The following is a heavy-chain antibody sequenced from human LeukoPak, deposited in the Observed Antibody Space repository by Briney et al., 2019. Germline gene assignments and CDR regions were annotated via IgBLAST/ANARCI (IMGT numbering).Heavy chain of an antibody. V-gene: IGHV3-23*01. CDR1: EFTFSSYA. J-gene: IGHJ6*02. Sequence: GGSLRLSCAASEFTFSSYAMQWVRQAPGKGLEWVSGITVSGGTTYYTDSVKGRFTISRDNSKNTLYLQMNSLRAENSAVYYCAKYLTARGPPYALDVWGQGTTVTVSS. CDR2: ITVSGGTT. D-gene: IGHD1-14*01. CDR3: AKYLTARGPPYALDV.